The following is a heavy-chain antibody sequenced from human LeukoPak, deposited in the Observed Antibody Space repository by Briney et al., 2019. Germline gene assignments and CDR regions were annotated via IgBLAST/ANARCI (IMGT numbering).Heavy chain of an antibody. CDR2: INPNSGGT. D-gene: IGHD6-13*01. CDR1: GYSFTGYY. J-gene: IGHJ6*02. Sequence: ASVKVSCKASGYSFTGYYMHWVRQAPGQGLEWMGWINPNSGGTNYAQKFQGWATMTRDTSISTAYMEVSRLRSDDTAVYYCAREEQYGMDVWGQGTTVTVSS. V-gene: IGHV1-2*04. CDR3: AREEQYGMDV.